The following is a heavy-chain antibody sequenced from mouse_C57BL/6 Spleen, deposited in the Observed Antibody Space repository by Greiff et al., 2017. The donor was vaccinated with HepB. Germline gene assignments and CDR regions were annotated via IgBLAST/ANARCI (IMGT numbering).Heavy chain of an antibody. D-gene: IGHD2-5*01. CDR3: TRHYSNYEDYAMDY. Sequence: EVQLQQSGTVLARPGASVKMSCKTSGYTFTSYWMHWVKQRPGQGLEWIGAIYPGNSDTSYNQKFKGKAKLTAVTSASTAYMELSSLTNEDSAVYYCTRHYSNYEDYAMDYWGQGTSVTVSS. CDR2: IYPGNSDT. CDR1: GYTFTSYW. J-gene: IGHJ4*01. V-gene: IGHV1-5*01.